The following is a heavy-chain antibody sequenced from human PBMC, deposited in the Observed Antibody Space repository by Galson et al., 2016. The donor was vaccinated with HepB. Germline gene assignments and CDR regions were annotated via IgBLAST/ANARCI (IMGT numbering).Heavy chain of an antibody. Sequence: SVKVSCKASRYTFTAYTIHWVRQAPGQRLEWMGWINGVNGNTRYSQKFQSRVSITRDASTTTTYTELTRLKSEDTAVFYCARGGGYGDHVGADWGQGTLGTVSS. V-gene: IGHV1-3*01. CDR1: RYTFTAYT. CDR2: INGVNGNT. D-gene: IGHD4-17*01. CDR3: ARGGGYGDHVGAD. J-gene: IGHJ4*02.